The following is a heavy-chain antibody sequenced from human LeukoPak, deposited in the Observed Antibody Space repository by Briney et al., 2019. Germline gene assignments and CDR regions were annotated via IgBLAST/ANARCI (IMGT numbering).Heavy chain of an antibody. Sequence: GGSLRLSCAASGFTFSSYWMSWVRQAPGKGLEWVANIKQDGSEKYYVDSVKGRFTISRDNAKNSLYLQMNSLRAEDTAVYYCARDWEGVGYNSFDYWGQGTLVTVSS. D-gene: IGHD5-24*01. CDR3: ARDWEGVGYNSFDY. CDR2: IKQDGSEK. V-gene: IGHV3-7*01. CDR1: GFTFSSYW. J-gene: IGHJ4*02.